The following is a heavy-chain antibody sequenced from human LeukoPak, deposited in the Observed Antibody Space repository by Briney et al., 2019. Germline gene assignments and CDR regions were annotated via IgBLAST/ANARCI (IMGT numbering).Heavy chain of an antibody. J-gene: IGHJ4*02. CDR3: AIYDSSGYYNY. D-gene: IGHD3-22*01. CDR2: IYSGGRT. V-gene: IGHV3-53*01. Sequence: GGSLRLSCAASGFTVSSNDMSWVREAPGRGREWVSVIYSGGRTFYADSVKGRFTISRDNSKNTLYLQMNSLRAEDTGVYYCAIYDSSGYYNYWGQGTLVTVSS. CDR1: GFTVSSND.